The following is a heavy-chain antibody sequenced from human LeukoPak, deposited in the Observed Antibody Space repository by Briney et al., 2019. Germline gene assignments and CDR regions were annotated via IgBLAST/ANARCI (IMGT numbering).Heavy chain of an antibody. CDR1: GFTFSSYS. V-gene: IGHV3-21*01. Sequence: GGSLRLSCAASGFTFSSYSMNWVRQAPGKGLEWVSSISSSSSYIYYADSVKGRFTISRDNAKNSLYLQMNSLRAEDTAVYYCARDRVAWELLNDAFDTWGQGTMVTVSS. CDR3: ARDRVAWELLNDAFDT. CDR2: ISSSSSYI. D-gene: IGHD1-26*01. J-gene: IGHJ3*02.